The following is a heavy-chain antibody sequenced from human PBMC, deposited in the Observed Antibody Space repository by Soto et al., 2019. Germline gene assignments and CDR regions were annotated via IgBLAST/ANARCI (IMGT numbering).Heavy chain of an antibody. J-gene: IGHJ6*02. CDR1: GFTFSSYA. D-gene: IGHD3-9*01. CDR3: ARVVRYFDTPYGMDV. Sequence: EVQLLESGEGLVQPGGSLKLSCAASGFTFSSYAMSWVRQAPGKGLEWVSGIGGSGGNTYYADSVKGRFTISRDNSKNTLFLQMNSLRAEYTAEYYCARVVRYFDTPYGMDVWGQGTTVTVSS. V-gene: IGHV3-23*01. CDR2: IGGSGGNT.